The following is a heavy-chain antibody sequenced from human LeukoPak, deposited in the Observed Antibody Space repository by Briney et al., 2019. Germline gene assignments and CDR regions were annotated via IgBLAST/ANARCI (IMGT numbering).Heavy chain of an antibody. D-gene: IGHD2-15*01. CDR1: GDSVSSNSAA. Sequence: SQTLSLTCAISGDSVSSNSAAWNWIRQSPSRGLEWLGRTYYRSKWYNDYAVSVKSRITINPDTSKNQFSLQLNSVTPEDTAVYYCAREGAQCSGGSCFKTFDHWGQGTLVTVSS. CDR2: TYYRSKWYN. J-gene: IGHJ4*02. V-gene: IGHV6-1*01. CDR3: AREGAQCSGGSCFKTFDH.